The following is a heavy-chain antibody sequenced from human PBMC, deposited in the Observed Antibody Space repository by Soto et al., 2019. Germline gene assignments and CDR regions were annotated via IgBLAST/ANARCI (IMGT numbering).Heavy chain of an antibody. CDR3: TRYGPNNWNGFDY. J-gene: IGHJ4*02. D-gene: IGHD1-20*01. CDR1: GFTFGDYT. CDR2: IRSKAYGGTT. Sequence: PGGSLRLSCTTSGFTFGDYTMNWFRQAPGKGLEWVGFIRSKAYGGTTEYAASVKGRFTISRDDSKSIAYLQMNSLKTEDTAVYYCTRYGPNNWNGFDYWGQGTLVTVSS. V-gene: IGHV3-49*03.